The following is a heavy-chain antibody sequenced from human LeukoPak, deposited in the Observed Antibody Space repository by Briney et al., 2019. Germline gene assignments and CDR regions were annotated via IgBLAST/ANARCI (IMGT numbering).Heavy chain of an antibody. Sequence: GGSLRLPCAASGFTFSSYWMRWARQAPGKGLAWVANIKQDGSEKYYVDSVKGRFTISRDNVKNSLYLQMDSLRAEDTAVYYCGRGKSTYCSGGSCYWFDPWGHGTLVTVSS. CDR2: IKQDGSEK. V-gene: IGHV3-7*01. CDR1: GFTFSSYW. CDR3: GRGKSTYCSGGSCYWFDP. D-gene: IGHD2-15*01. J-gene: IGHJ5*02.